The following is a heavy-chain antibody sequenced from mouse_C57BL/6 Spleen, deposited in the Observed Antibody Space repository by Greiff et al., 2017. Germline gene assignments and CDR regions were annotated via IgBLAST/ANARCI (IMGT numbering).Heavy chain of an antibody. CDR2: IYPGSGST. CDR1: GYTFTSYW. D-gene: IGHD1-1*01. CDR3: AGDTTVVDYYFDY. J-gene: IGHJ2*01. V-gene: IGHV1-55*01. Sequence: VQLQQPGAELVKPGASVKMSCKASGYTFTSYWITWVKQRPGQGLEWIGDIYPGSGSTNYNEKFKSKATLTVATSSSTAYMQLSSLTSEDSAVYYCAGDTTVVDYYFDYWGQGTTLTVSS.